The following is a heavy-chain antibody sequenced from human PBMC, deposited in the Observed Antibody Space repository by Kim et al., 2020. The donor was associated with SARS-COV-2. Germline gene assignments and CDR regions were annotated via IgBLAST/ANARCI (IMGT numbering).Heavy chain of an antibody. Sequence: YYRGGTHYNPSLQSRVTKSVDTSKNQFSLKLSSVTAADTAVYYCARGFDCWGQGTLVTVSS. CDR3: ARGFDC. D-gene: IGHD3-10*01. V-gene: IGHV4-59*01. CDR2: YYRGGT. J-gene: IGHJ4*02.